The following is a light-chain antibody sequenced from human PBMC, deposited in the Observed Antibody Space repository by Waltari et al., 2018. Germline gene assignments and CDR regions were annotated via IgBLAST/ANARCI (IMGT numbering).Light chain of an antibody. CDR3: QQYYSTRT. J-gene: IGKJ1*01. Sequence: LMTQSTDSLAVTLGQRAGIDCNSSQSVLYSSNNKNYLAWYQQKPGQPPKLLIYWASTRESGVPDRFSGSGSGTDFTLTISSLQAEDVAVYYCQQYYSTRTFGQGTKVEIK. CDR2: WAS. V-gene: IGKV4-1*01. CDR1: QSVLYSSNNKNY.